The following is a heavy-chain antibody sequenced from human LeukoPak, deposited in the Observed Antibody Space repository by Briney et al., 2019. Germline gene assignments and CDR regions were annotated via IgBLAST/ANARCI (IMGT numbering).Heavy chain of an antibody. J-gene: IGHJ2*01. V-gene: IGHV1-69*04. Sequence: SVQVSCKASGGTFSSYAISWVRQAPGQGREWMGRIISILGIANYAQKFQGRVTITADKSTSTAYMELSSLRSEDTAVYYCAGSGGIVVVPAATYDWYFDLWGRGTLVTVSS. CDR3: AGSGGIVVVPAATYDWYFDL. CDR1: GGTFSSYA. D-gene: IGHD2-2*01. CDR2: IISILGIA.